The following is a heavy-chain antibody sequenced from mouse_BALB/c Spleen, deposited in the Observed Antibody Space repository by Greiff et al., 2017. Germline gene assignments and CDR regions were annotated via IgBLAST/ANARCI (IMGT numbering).Heavy chain of an antibody. J-gene: IGHJ3*01. CDR1: GFTFSSYG. Sequence: EVKLMESGGGLVQPGGSLKLSCAASGFTFSSYGMSWVRQTPDKRLELVATINSNGGSTYYPDSVKGRFTISRDNAKNTLYLQMSSLKSEDTAMYYCARDQGYYGAWFAYWGQGTLVTVSA. CDR3: ARDQGYYGAWFAY. D-gene: IGHD1-1*01. V-gene: IGHV5-6-3*01. CDR2: INSNGGST.